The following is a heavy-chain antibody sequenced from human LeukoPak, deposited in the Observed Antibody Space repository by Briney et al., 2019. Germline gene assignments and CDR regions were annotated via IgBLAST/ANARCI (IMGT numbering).Heavy chain of an antibody. CDR3: AKDMGSNYYGSGDNWFDP. D-gene: IGHD3-10*01. CDR1: GFTFSSYG. V-gene: IGHV3-23*01. J-gene: IGHJ5*02. CDR2: ISGSGGST. Sequence: PGGSLRLSCAASGFTFSSYGMSWVRQAPGRGLEWVSAISGSGGSTYYADSVKGRFTISRDNSKNTLYLQMNSLRAEDTAVYYCAKDMGSNYYGSGDNWFDPWGQGTLVTVSS.